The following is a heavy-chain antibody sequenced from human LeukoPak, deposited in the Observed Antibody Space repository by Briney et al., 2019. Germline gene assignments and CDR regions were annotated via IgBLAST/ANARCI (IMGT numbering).Heavy chain of an antibody. CDR1: GSSFSNYA. D-gene: IGHD2-21*02. J-gene: IGHJ5*02. CDR2: IGGSGLST. Sequence: GGSLRLSCAASGSSFSNYAFNWVRQAPGRGLEWVSLIGGSGLSTYYADSVKGRFTISRDNAKNTLYLQMYSLRADDTAVYYCAKDGPTAIRSWFDPWGQGTLGTVSS. V-gene: IGHV3-23*01. CDR3: AKDGPTAIRSWFDP.